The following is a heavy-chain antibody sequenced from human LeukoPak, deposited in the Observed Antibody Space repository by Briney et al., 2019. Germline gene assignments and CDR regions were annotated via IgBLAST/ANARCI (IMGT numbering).Heavy chain of an antibody. V-gene: IGHV3-23*01. Sequence: HAGESLRLSCAASGFSVSGNYLTWVRQAPGKGLEWVSAISGSGGSTYYADSVKGRFTISRDNSKNTLYLQMNSLRAEDTAVYYCAKDMRFDWTPYYFDYWGQGTLDTVSS. CDR2: ISGSGGST. CDR3: AKDMRFDWTPYYFDY. J-gene: IGHJ4*02. D-gene: IGHD3-9*01. CDR1: GFSVSGNY.